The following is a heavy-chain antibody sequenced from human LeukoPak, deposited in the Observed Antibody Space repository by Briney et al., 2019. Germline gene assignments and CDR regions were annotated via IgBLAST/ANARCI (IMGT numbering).Heavy chain of an antibody. CDR1: GDTFSSYA. Sequence: ASVKVSCKASGDTFSSYAISWVRQAPGQGLEWMGGIIPIFGTANYAQKFQGRVTITRDTSASTAYMELSSLRSEDMAVYYCARGVTEYNWFDPWGQGTLVTVSS. D-gene: IGHD1-14*01. V-gene: IGHV1-69*05. J-gene: IGHJ5*02. CDR2: IIPIFGTA. CDR3: ARGVTEYNWFDP.